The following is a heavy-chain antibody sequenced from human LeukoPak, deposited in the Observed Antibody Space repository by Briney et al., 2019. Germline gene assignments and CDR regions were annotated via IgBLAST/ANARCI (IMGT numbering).Heavy chain of an antibody. D-gene: IGHD2-15*01. J-gene: IGHJ4*02. CDR2: ISSSSSYI. V-gene: IGHV3-21*01. CDR3: ARDRKDSSLTPD. Sequence: GGSLRLSCAASGFTFSSYSMNWVRHAPGKGLEWVSSISSSSSYIYYADSVKGRFTISRDNAKNSLYLQMNSLRAEDTAVYYCARDRKDSSLTPDWGQGTLVTVSS. CDR1: GFTFSSYS.